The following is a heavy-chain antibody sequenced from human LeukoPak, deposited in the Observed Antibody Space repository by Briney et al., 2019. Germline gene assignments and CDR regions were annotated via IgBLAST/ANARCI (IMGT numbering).Heavy chain of an antibody. J-gene: IGHJ4*02. CDR2: IYYSGST. CDR1: GGSISSYY. CDR3: ARHGRGQQHSDY. D-gene: IGHD6-13*01. V-gene: IGHV4-59*08. Sequence: PSQTLSLTCTVSGGSISSYYWSWIRQPPGKGLEWIGYIYYSGSTNYNPSLKSRVTISVDTSKNQFSLKLSSVTAADTAVYYCARHGRGQQHSDYWGQGTLVTVSS.